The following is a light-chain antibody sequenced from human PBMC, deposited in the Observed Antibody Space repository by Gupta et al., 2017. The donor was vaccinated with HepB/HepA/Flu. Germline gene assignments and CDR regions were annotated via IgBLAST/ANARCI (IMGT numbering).Light chain of an antibody. CDR1: SSNIGSNT. J-gene: IGLJ1*01. V-gene: IGLV1-44*01. CDR2: GNN. Sequence: QSVLTQPPSASGTPGQRVIISCSGSSSNIGSNTVNWYQQLPGTATKLLIYGNNQRPSGVPDRFSGSKSGTSASLAISGLQSEDEADYYCAAWDDSLNGPYVFGTGTKVTVL. CDR3: AAWDDSLNGPYV.